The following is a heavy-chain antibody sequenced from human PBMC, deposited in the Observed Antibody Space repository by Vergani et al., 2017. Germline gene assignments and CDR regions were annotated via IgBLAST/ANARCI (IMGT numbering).Heavy chain of an antibody. Sequence: QVQLVQSGAEVKKPGASVKVSCKASGSTFTSYAMHWVRQAPGQRLEWMGWINAGNGNTKYSQKFQGRVTITRDTSASTAYMELSSLRSEDTAVYYCAREVHYYGMDVWGQGTTVTVSS. CDR2: INAGNGNT. D-gene: IGHD2-2*01. J-gene: IGHJ6*02. CDR1: GSTFTSYA. V-gene: IGHV1-3*01. CDR3: AREVHYYGMDV.